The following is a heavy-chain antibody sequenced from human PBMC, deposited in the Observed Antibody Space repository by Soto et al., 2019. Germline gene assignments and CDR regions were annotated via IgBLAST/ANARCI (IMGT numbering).Heavy chain of an antibody. D-gene: IGHD2-8*01. J-gene: IGHJ4*02. CDR2: IRTTSGNT. V-gene: IGHV1-18*01. Sequence: QIQMVQSGAEVKQPGASVKISCKTSGYTFSSYSINWVRQAPGQGLEWMASIRTTSGNTHYAERVQGRVTVTLDKSARTAFMEMWGLTSDDTAVYFCARDNGYYDFWGQGTLVTVSS. CDR3: ARDNGYYDF. CDR1: GYTFSSYS.